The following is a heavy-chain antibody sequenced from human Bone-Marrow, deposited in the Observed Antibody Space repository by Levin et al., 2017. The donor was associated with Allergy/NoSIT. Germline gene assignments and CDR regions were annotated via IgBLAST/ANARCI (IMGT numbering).Heavy chain of an antibody. Sequence: SGGSLRLSCKDSGDNFGNHWINWVRQMPGKGLEWMGRIDTRDSSSTYSPSFQGHVTFSIDKSTTAAYLQWTSLKASDTAIYYCASQTDCRGGSCYSTRLDPWGQGTLVSVSS. CDR3: ASQTDCRGGSCYSTRLDP. D-gene: IGHD2-15*01. CDR2: IDTRDSSS. CDR1: GDNFGNHW. J-gene: IGHJ5*02. V-gene: IGHV5-10-1*01.